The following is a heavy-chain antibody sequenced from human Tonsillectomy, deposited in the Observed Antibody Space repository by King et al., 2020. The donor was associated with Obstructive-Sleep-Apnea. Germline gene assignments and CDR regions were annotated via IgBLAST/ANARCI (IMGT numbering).Heavy chain of an antibody. CDR3: ATGRGGTYGDGTFDY. V-gene: IGHV1-2*04. CDR2: INPNSGGT. Sequence: QLVQSGAEVKKPGASVKVSCKASGYTFTGYYMHWVRQAPGQGLEWMGWINPNSGGTNYAQKFQGWVTMTRDTSISTAYMDLSRLSSDDTAVYYCATGRGGTYGDGTFDYWGQGTLVIVSS. CDR1: GYTFTGYY. J-gene: IGHJ4*02. D-gene: IGHD4-17*01.